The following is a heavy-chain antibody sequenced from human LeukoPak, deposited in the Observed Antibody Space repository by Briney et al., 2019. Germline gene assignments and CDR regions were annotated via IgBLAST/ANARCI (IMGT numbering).Heavy chain of an antibody. J-gene: IGHJ6*02. V-gene: IGHV3-74*01. CDR3: ARWGSSGWYPMDV. Sequence: GGSLRLSCAASGFTFSTYWMHWVRQAPGKGLVWVSCINSDGSSPSYADSVKGRFTISRDNAKNTVYLQMSSLRAEDTAVYYCARWGSSGWYPMDVWGQGTTVTVSS. D-gene: IGHD6-19*01. CDR2: INSDGSSP. CDR1: GFTFSTYW.